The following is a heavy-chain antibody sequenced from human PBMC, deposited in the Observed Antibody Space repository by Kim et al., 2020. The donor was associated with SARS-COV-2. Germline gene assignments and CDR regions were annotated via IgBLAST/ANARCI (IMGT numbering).Heavy chain of an antibody. CDR1: GFTFDDYA. CDR2: ISCDGGST. Sequence: GGSLRLSCTTSGFTFDDYAMHWVRQAPGKGLEWVSLISCDGGSTHYADSVKGRFTISRDNSKNSLYLQMNSLRTDDTAMYYCTKAERDFRRIRMIGGAPMSPSFYFSGLDACGEGATVTASS. J-gene: IGHJ6*01. CDR3: TKAERDFRRIRMIGGAPMSPSFYFSGLDA. D-gene: IGHD3-16*01. V-gene: IGHV3-43D*03.